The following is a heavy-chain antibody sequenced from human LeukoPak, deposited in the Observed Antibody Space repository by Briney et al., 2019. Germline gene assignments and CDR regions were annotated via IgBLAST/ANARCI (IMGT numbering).Heavy chain of an antibody. CDR1: GFTFSSYG. Sequence: GRSLRLSCAASGFTFSSYGMHWVRQAPGKGLEWVAVISYDGSNKYYADSVKGRFTISRDNSKNTLYLQMNSLRAEDTAVYYCARGGDGYNGYLHWGQGTLVTVSS. CDR3: ARGGDGYNGYLH. V-gene: IGHV3-30*03. D-gene: IGHD5-24*01. J-gene: IGHJ4*02. CDR2: ISYDGSNK.